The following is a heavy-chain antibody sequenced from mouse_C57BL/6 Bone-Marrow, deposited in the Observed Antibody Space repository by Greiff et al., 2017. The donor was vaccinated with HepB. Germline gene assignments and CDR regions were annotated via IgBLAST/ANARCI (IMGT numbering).Heavy chain of an antibody. Sequence: QVQLQQPGAELVMPGASVKLSCKASGYTFTSYWMHWVKQRPGQGLAWIGEIDPSDSYTNYNQKFKGKSTLTVDKSSSTAYMQLSSLTSEDSAVYYCARERGNWEAMDYWGQGTSVTVSS. J-gene: IGHJ4*01. CDR1: GYTFTSYW. D-gene: IGHD4-1*01. CDR2: IDPSDSYT. CDR3: ARERGNWEAMDY. V-gene: IGHV1-69*01.